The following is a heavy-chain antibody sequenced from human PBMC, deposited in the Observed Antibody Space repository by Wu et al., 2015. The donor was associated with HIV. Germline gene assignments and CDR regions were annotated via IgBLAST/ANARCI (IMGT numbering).Heavy chain of an antibody. J-gene: IGHJ4*02. V-gene: IGHV1-69*05. CDR1: GGAFSSYA. CDR3: ATRRPTAGRSLCLR. Sequence: QVQLVQSGAEVKKPGSSVKVSCKASGGAFSSYAVSWVRQAPGQGLEWMGGTSPIIGTPKYAQNFQGRVTMITDESTSTAYVELSNLRSDDTAVYYCATRRPTAGRSLCLRWGQGTLV. CDR2: TSPIIGTP. D-gene: IGHD6-19*01.